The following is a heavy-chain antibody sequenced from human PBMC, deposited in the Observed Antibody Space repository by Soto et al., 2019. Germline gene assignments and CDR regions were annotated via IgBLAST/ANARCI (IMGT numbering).Heavy chain of an antibody. CDR3: ARRKRSRYSGYHPPGDY. Sequence: ASVKVSCKASGYTFTGYYMHWVRQAPGQGLEWMGWINPNSGGTNYAQKFQGWVTMTRDTSISTAYMELSRLRSDDTAVYSCARRKRSRYSGYHPPGDYWGQGTLVTVSS. J-gene: IGHJ4*02. D-gene: IGHD5-12*01. CDR1: GYTFTGYY. CDR2: INPNSGGT. V-gene: IGHV1-2*04.